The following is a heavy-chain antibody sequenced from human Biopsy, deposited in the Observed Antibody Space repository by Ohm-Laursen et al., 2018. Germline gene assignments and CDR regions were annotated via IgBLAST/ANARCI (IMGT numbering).Heavy chain of an antibody. J-gene: IGHJ4*02. CDR3: ARAAAQTVTHFDY. CDR2: ISGNSDII. D-gene: IGHD4-17*01. Sequence: SLRLSCTASGFTFSSYAITWFRQAPAKGLEWVSTISGNSDIIYDTDSVKGGFTISRDNSKNTLCLQMNSVRADDTAVYYCARAAAQTVTHFDYWGQGTLVTVSS. V-gene: IGHV3-23*01. CDR1: GFTFSSYA.